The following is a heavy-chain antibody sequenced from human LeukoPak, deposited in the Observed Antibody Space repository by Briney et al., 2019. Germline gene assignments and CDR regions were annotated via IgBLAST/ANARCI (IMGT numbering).Heavy chain of an antibody. Sequence: PSETLSLTCTVSGGSISSSSYYWGWIRQPPGKGLEWIGNIYYSGSTFYDPSLKSRVTISLDTSKNQFSLRLSSVTAADTAVYYCASTPSVTTPLFEDYWGQGTLVTVSS. J-gene: IGHJ4*02. CDR1: GGSISSSSYY. V-gene: IGHV4-39*07. CDR2: IYYSGST. CDR3: ASTPSVTTPLFEDY. D-gene: IGHD4-17*01.